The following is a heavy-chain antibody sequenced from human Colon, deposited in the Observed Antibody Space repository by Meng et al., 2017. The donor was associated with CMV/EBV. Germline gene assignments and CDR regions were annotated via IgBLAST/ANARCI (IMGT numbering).Heavy chain of an antibody. CDR3: ARGGRFYYYGVDV. V-gene: IGHV3-48*03. CDR2: ITGSGSII. J-gene: IGHJ6*02. Sequence: GGSLRLSCEASGLTFRTYEMNWVRQAPGKGLEWLAYITGSGSIIYYADSVKGRFTISRDNAKNSLYLEMDSLRVDDTAVYYCARGGRFYYYGVDVWGHGTTATVSS. D-gene: IGHD3-16*01. CDR1: GLTFRTYE.